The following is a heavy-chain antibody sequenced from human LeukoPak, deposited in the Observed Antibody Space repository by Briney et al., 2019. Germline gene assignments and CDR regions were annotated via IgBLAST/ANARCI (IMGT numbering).Heavy chain of an antibody. CDR2: IYPGDSDT. D-gene: IGHD3-16*01. Sequence: GESLKISCKGSGYSFTSYWIGWVRQMPGKGLEWMGIIYPGDSDTRYSPSFQGQVTISADKSISIAYLQWSSLKASDTAMYYCARRAITLGDAFDIWGQGTMVTVSS. V-gene: IGHV5-51*01. CDR3: ARRAITLGDAFDI. CDR1: GYSFTSYW. J-gene: IGHJ3*02.